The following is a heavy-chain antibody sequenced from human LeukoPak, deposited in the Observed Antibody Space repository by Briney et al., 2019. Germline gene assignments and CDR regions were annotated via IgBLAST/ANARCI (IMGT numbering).Heavy chain of an antibody. CDR2: IYSSGST. CDR1: GDSISSSSCW. D-gene: IGHD6-13*01. J-gene: IGHJ4*02. CDR3: ARRTSNWYYFDF. V-gene: IGHV4-39*01. Sequence: SETLSLTCSVSGDSISSSSCWWGWIRQPPGKGLEWIGTIYSSGSTYYNPPLKSRVTISVDTSKNQFSLRLTSVTAADTAVYYCARRTSNWYYFDFWGQGTLVTVSS.